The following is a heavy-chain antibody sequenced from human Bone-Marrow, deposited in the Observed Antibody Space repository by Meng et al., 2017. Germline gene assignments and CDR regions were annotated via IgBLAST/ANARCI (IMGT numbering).Heavy chain of an antibody. CDR3: ARGLYYYGSGSYYRGCWFAP. CDR1: GGSFSGYY. CDR2: INHSGST. J-gene: IGHJ5*02. D-gene: IGHD3-10*01. V-gene: IGHV4-34*01. Sequence: SETLSLTCAVYGGSFSGYYWSWIRQPPGKGLEWIGEINHSGSTNYNPSLKSRVTISVDTSKNQFSLKLSPVTAADTAVYYCARGLYYYGSGSYYRGCWFAPWGQGTQVTVSS.